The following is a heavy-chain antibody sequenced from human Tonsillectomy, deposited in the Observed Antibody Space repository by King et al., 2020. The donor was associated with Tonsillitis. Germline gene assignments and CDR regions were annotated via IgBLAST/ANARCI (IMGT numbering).Heavy chain of an antibody. Sequence: VQLVESGAEVKKPGASVKVSCKASGYTFTGYYMHGVRQAPGQGLEWMGWNNPNSGGTNYAQKFQGRVTMTRDTSISTAYMELSRLRSDDTAVYFCARLGPGGSHFDDWGQGTLVTVSS. CDR3: ARLGPGGSHFDD. D-gene: IGHD6-25*01. J-gene: IGHJ4*02. CDR1: GYTFTGYY. CDR2: NNPNSGGT. V-gene: IGHV1-2*02.